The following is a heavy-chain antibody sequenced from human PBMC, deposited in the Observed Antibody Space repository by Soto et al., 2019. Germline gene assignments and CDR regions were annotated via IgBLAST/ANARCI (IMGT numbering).Heavy chain of an antibody. D-gene: IGHD3-22*01. J-gene: IGHJ4*02. CDR1: GFTFSNAW. Sequence: PGGSLRLSCAASGFTFSNAWMNWVRQAPGKGLEWVGRIKSKTDGGTTGYAAPVKGRFTISRDDSKNTLYLQMNSLKTEDTAVYYCTTDPVTMIVVVPSSGWGQGTLVTVSS. V-gene: IGHV3-15*07. CDR3: TTDPVTMIVVVPSSG. CDR2: IKSKTDGGTT.